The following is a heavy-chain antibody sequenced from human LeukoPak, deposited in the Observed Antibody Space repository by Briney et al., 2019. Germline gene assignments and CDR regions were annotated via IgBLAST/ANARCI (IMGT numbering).Heavy chain of an antibody. CDR1: GFTVSSDS. V-gene: IGHV3-53*01. CDR2: IYSGGST. Sequence: PGGSLRLSCTVSGFTVSSDSMSWVRQAPGKGLEWVSFIYSGGSTHYSDSVKGRFNISRDNSENTLYLLMNSLRGEDTAIYYCALLGSKLLWRIDYWGQGTLVTVSS. J-gene: IGHJ4*02. D-gene: IGHD3-10*01. CDR3: ALLGSKLLWRIDY.